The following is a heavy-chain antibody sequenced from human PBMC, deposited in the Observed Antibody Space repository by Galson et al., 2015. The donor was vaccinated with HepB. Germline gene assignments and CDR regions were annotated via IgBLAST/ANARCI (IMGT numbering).Heavy chain of an antibody. CDR1: GGTFSSYA. V-gene: IGHV1-69*13. CDR2: IIPIFGTT. CDR3: ARDRGVRFLEWLSCMDV. Sequence: SVKVSCKASGGTFSSYAISWVRQAPGQGLEWMGGIIPIFGTTNYAQKFQGRVTITADEHTSTVYMELSSLRSEDTALYYCARDRGVRFLEWLSCMDVWGKGTTVTVSS. D-gene: IGHD3-3*01. J-gene: IGHJ6*03.